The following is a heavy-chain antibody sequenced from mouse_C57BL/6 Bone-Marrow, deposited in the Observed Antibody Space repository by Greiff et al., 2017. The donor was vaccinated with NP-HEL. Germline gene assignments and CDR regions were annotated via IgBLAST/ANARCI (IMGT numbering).Heavy chain of an antibody. J-gene: IGHJ2*01. CDR1: GYAFSSSW. V-gene: IGHV1-82*01. CDR2: IYPGDGDT. Sequence: VQLVESGPELVKPGASVKISCKASGYAFSSSWMNWVKQRPGKGLEWIGRIYPGDGDTNYNGKFKGKATLTADKSSSTAYMQLSSLTSEDSAVYFCARRGWVYYFDYWGQGTTLTVSS. CDR3: ARRGWVYYFDY. D-gene: IGHD3-2*02.